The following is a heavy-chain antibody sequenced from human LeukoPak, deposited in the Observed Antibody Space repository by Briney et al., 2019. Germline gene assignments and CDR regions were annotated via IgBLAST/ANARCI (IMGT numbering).Heavy chain of an antibody. CDR2: IKQDGSEK. CDR3: ARAVARGVIGYYFDY. D-gene: IGHD3-10*01. Sequence: PGGSLRLSCAASGFTFSRSSMNWVRQAPGKGLEWVANIKQDGSEKYYVDSVKGRFTISRDNAKNSLYLQMNSLRAEDTAVYYCARAVARGVIGYYFDYWGQGTLVTVSS. V-gene: IGHV3-7*01. CDR1: GFTFSRSS. J-gene: IGHJ4*02.